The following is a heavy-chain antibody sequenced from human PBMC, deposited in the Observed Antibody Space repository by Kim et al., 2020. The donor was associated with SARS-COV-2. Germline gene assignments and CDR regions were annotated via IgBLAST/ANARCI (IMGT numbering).Heavy chain of an antibody. CDR1: GFTFSTSW. CDR3: ASHDGGSLGVN. CDR2: TKGDGSTT. D-gene: IGHD2-15*01. Sequence: GGSLRLSCAASGFTFSTSWMHWVRQPPGKGLVWVSGTKGDGSTTTYADSVKGRFTISRDNGKNTLYLQMNSLGTEDTAVYYCASHDGGSLGVNWGQGILVTVSS. V-gene: IGHV3-74*03. J-gene: IGHJ4*02.